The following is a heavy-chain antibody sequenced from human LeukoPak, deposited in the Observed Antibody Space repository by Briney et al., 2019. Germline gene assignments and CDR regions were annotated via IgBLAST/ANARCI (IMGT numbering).Heavy chain of an antibody. CDR3: ARVNYGDYVEDYYYYMDV. Sequence: SETLSLTCTVSGGSISSYYRSWIRPPPGKGLEWIGYIYYSGSTNYNPSLKSRVTISVDTSKNQFSLKLSSVTAADTAVYYCARVNYGDYVEDYYYYMDVWGKGTTVTVSS. J-gene: IGHJ6*03. D-gene: IGHD4-17*01. CDR2: IYYSGST. CDR1: GGSISSYY. V-gene: IGHV4-59*01.